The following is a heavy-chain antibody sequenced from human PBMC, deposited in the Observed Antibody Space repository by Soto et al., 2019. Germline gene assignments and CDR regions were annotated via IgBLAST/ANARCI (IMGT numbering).Heavy chain of an antibody. D-gene: IGHD1-1*01. J-gene: IGHJ6*02. CDR2: IYSAGNT. CDR3: ARDFVGGGTTINYYYGMDV. Sequence: EVQLVESGGDLVQPGGSLRLSCAASGFTVSSNYMSWVRQAPGKGLEWISIIYSAGNTYYADSVKGRFTISRDNSKNTLYLQMNSLGAEDTAVYYCARDFVGGGTTINYYYGMDVWGQGTTVTVSS. CDR1: GFTVSSNY. V-gene: IGHV3-66*01.